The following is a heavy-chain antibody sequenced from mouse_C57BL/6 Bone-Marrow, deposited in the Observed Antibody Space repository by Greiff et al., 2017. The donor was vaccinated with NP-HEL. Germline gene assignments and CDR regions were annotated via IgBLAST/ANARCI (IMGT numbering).Heavy chain of an antibody. J-gene: IGHJ2*01. CDR1: GFNIKDDY. V-gene: IGHV14-4*01. Sequence: VQLQQSGAELVRPGASVKLSCTASGFNIKDDYMHWVKQRPEQGLEWIGWIDPENGDTEYASKFQGKATIPADTSSNTAYLQLSSLTSEDTAVYYCTTHNFDYWGQGTTLTVSS. CDR2: IDPENGDT. CDR3: TTHNFDY.